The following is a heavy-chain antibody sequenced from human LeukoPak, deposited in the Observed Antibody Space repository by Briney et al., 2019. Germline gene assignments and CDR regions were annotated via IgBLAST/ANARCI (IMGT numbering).Heavy chain of an antibody. J-gene: IGHJ6*02. CDR3: ARGSVATISYGMDV. CDR2: IDHSGST. Sequence: SETLSLTCAVYGGSFSGYYWSWIRQPPGKGLEWIGEIDHSGSTNYNPSLKSRVTISVDTSKNQFSLKLSSVTAADTAVYYCARGSVATISYGMDVWGQGTTVTVSS. V-gene: IGHV4-34*01. CDR1: GGSFSGYY. D-gene: IGHD5-12*01.